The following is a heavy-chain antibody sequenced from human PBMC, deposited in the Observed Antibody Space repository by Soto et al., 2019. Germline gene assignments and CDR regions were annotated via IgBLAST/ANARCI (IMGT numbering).Heavy chain of an antibody. V-gene: IGHV3-23*01. J-gene: IGHJ5*02. CDR1: GFTFSSYA. CDR3: SKAELRGVIIHPWFDP. D-gene: IGHD3-10*01. Sequence: PGGSLRLSCAASGFTFSSYAMSWVRQAPGKGLEWVSAISGSGGSTYYADSVKGRFTTSRDNSKNTLYLQMNSLRAEDTAVYYCSKAELRGVIIHPWFDPWGQGTLVTVSS. CDR2: ISGSGGST.